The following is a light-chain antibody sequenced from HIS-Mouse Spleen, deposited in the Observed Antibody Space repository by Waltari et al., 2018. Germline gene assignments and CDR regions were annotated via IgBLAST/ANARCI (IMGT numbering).Light chain of an antibody. V-gene: IGLV2-23*01. CDR3: CSYAGSNVV. J-gene: IGLJ2*01. CDR2: EGS. CDR1: SSDVGRYNL. Sequence: QSALTQPASVSGSPGQSITISRTGTSSDVGRYNLFSWYQQHPGKAPKLMIYEGSKRPSGVSNRFSGSKSGNTASLTISGLQAEDEADYYCCSYAGSNVVFGGGTKLTVL.